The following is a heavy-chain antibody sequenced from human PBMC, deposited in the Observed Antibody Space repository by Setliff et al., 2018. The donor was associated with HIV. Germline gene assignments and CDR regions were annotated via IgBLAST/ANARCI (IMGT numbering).Heavy chain of an antibody. CDR2: FHYSGST. CDR1: GGSISSSNYY. J-gene: IGHJ6*02. V-gene: IGHV4-39*07. CDR3: ARIPQLLDYAMDV. D-gene: IGHD2-2*01. Sequence: SETLSLTCNVSGGSISSSNYYWGWIRQPPGKGLEWIGSFHYSGSTTYNPSLRSRVTISVDRSKNQFSLNVTSVTAADTAVYYCARIPQLLDYAMDVWGQGTTVTVSS.